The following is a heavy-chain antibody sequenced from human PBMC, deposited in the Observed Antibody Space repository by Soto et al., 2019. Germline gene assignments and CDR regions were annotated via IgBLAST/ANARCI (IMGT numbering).Heavy chain of an antibody. CDR2: IYYSGST. Sequence: QLQLQESGPGLVKPSETLSLTCTVSGGSISSSSYYWGWIRQPPGKGLEWIGRIYYSGSTYYNPSLKSRVTISVDTSKNQFSLKLSSVTAADTAVYYCARLSSRELLRFDYWGQGTLVTVSS. V-gene: IGHV4-39*01. D-gene: IGHD1-26*01. CDR3: ARLSSRELLRFDY. J-gene: IGHJ4*02. CDR1: GGSISSSSYY.